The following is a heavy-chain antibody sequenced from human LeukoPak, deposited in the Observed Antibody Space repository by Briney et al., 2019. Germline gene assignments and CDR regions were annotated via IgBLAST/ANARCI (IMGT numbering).Heavy chain of an antibody. J-gene: IGHJ4*02. CDR3: ARASRSGSYRPLWSYGY. D-gene: IGHD1-26*01. CDR1: GGSFSGYY. Sequence: PSETLSLTCAVYGGSFSGYYWSWIRQPPGKGLEWIGEINHSGSTDYNPSLKSRVTISVDTSKNQFSLKLSSMTAADTAVYYCARASRSGSYRPLWSYGYWGQGTLVTVSS. CDR2: INHSGST. V-gene: IGHV4-34*01.